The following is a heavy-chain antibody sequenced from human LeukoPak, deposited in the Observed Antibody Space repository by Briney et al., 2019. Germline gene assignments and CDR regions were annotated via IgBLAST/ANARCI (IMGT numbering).Heavy chain of an antibody. D-gene: IGHD5-12*01. J-gene: IGHJ5*02. Sequence: SETLSLTCTVSGGSISSYYWGWIRQPPGKGLEWIGSIYHSGSTYYNPSLKSRVTISVDTSKNQFSLKLSSVTAADTAVYYCARLGSGYPFWFDPWGQGTLVTVSS. V-gene: IGHV4-38-2*02. CDR2: IYHSGST. CDR1: GGSISSYY. CDR3: ARLGSGYPFWFDP.